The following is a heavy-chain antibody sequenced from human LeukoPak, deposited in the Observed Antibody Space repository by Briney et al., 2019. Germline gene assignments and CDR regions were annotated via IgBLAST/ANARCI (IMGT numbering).Heavy chain of an antibody. D-gene: IGHD6-19*01. CDR3: ARGRPPTVAGTFQGAFDI. J-gene: IGHJ3*02. CDR1: GYSISSGYY. CDR2: IYHSGST. V-gene: IGHV4-38-2*02. Sequence: PSETLSLTCTVSGYSISSGYYWGWIRQPPGKGLEWIGSIYHSGSTYYNPSLKSRVTISVDTSKNQFSLKLSSVTAADTAVYYCARGRPPTVAGTFQGAFDIWGQGTMVTVSS.